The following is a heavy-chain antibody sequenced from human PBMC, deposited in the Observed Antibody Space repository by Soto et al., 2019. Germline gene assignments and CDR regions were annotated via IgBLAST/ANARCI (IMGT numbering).Heavy chain of an antibody. V-gene: IGHV3-43*01. D-gene: IGHD3-10*01. CDR1: GFTFDDYT. CDR3: AKDISRPTMVRGVAPGYFDL. J-gene: IGHJ2*01. Sequence: EVQLVESGGVVVQPGGSLRLSCAASGFTFDDYTMHWVRQAPGKGLEWVSLISWDGGSTYYADSVKVRFTISRDNSKNSLYLQMNSLRTEDTALYYCAKDISRPTMVRGVAPGYFDLWGRGTLVTVSS. CDR2: ISWDGGST.